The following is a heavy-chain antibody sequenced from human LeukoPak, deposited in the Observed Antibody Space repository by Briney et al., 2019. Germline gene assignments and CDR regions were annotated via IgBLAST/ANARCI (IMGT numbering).Heavy chain of an antibody. V-gene: IGHV3-74*01. Sequence: GGSLRLSRAASGFTFSSNWMHWVRQAPGKGLVWVSRISGDGRRTDYADSVKGRFTISRDNRKNTLYLQMNSLRAEDTAVYYCARPLGPSVDFDYWGQGTLVTVSS. CDR2: ISGDGRRT. CDR1: GFTFSSNW. D-gene: IGHD7-27*01. CDR3: ARPLGPSVDFDY. J-gene: IGHJ4*02.